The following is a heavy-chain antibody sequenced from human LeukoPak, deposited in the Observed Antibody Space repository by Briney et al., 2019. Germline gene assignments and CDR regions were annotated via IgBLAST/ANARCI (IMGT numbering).Heavy chain of an antibody. CDR1: GFTFSNYG. D-gene: IGHD2-21*01. J-gene: IGHJ4*02. CDR3: AREGPRGDSQFDY. V-gene: IGHV3-33*01. CDR2: VWYDGSNK. Sequence: GGSLRLSCAASGFTFSNYGMHWVRQAPGKGLEWVALVWYDGSNKYYTDSVKGRLTISRDNSKDTLFLQMNSLRVEDTAVYYCAREGPRGDSQFDYWGQGTLVTVSS.